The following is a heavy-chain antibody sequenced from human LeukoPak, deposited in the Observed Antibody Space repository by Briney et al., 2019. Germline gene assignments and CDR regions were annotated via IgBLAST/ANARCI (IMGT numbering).Heavy chain of an antibody. V-gene: IGHV1-69*10. Sequence: SVKVSCKVSGGSNYAISWVRLVSGQGLEWLGGIIPLLDAANSAQKFQGRVTFTADKLTRTAYMELSSLRSEDTAVYYCARGDYDDSGGFRTLEYWGQGTLVTVSS. J-gene: IGHJ4*02. D-gene: IGHD4-23*01. CDR3: ARGDYDDSGGFRTLEY. CDR1: GGSNYA. CDR2: IIPLLDAA.